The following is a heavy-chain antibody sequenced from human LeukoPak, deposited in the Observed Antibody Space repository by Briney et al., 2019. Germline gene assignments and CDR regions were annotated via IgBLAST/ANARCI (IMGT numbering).Heavy chain of an antibody. CDR1: GYSFTTYW. D-gene: IGHD3-22*01. Sequence: GESLKISCKGSGYSFTTYWISWVRQMPGKGLEWMGRIDPSDSYTNYSPSFQGNVTISVDKSISTAYLQWSSLKASDTAMYYCARQGGFYDNRGYNDAFDIWGQGTVVTVSS. V-gene: IGHV5-10-1*01. J-gene: IGHJ3*02. CDR3: ARQGGFYDNRGYNDAFDI. CDR2: IDPSDSYT.